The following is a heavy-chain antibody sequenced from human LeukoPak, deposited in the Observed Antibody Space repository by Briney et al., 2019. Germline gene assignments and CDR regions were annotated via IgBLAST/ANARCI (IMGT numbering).Heavy chain of an antibody. J-gene: IGHJ3*01. D-gene: IGHD5-24*01. Sequence: GGSLRLSCAASGFTFSSYGMHWVRQAPGKGLEWVAVIWYDGSNKYYADSVKGRFTISRDNPKNTLYLQMNSLRAEDTAVYYCAKGGDGYNRDAFDVWGQGTMVTVSS. CDR2: IWYDGSNK. V-gene: IGHV3-33*06. CDR1: GFTFSSYG. CDR3: AKGGDGYNRDAFDV.